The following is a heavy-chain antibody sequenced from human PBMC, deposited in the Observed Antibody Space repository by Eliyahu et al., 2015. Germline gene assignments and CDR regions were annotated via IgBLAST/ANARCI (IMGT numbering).Heavy chain of an antibody. Sequence: QVQLRESGPRLVKPSETLSLXCTVSGGSXSXXXWSWIRQPPEKGLEWIGYIYYSGDTNYNPSLRSRVTISLDTSKNYFSLNLSSVTATDTAVYYCAAVQYYGSGSYYNGGIDYWGQGTLVTVSS. D-gene: IGHD3-10*01. CDR2: IYYSGDT. CDR1: GGSXSXXX. CDR3: AAVQYYGSGSYYNGGIDY. V-gene: IGHV4-59*01. J-gene: IGHJ4*02.